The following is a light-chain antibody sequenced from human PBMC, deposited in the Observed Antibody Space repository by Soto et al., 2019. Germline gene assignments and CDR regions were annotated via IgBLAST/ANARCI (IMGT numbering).Light chain of an antibody. CDR3: QNYNSVPLT. Sequence: IQMTQSPSSLSASVGDRVTSTCRASQGIRNYVAWFQQKPGKVPKLLIYAASTLQSGVPSRFSGGGSGTDFTLTVGSLQPEDVGTYYRQNYNSVPLTFRPGTKVDIK. J-gene: IGKJ3*01. CDR1: QGIRNY. CDR2: AAS. V-gene: IGKV1-27*01.